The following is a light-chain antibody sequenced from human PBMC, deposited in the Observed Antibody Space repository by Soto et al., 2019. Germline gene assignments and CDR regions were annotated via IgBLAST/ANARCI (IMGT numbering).Light chain of an antibody. Sequence: QSVLTQPPSASGAPGQRVTISCSGSDSNVGSTAVNWYQQVPGTAPKLLIFSNTIRPPRVPDRFSGSKSGASASLVISGLRSEDEADYFCASWDDTLFGWVFGGGTKLTVL. CDR1: DSNVGSTA. J-gene: IGLJ3*02. CDR2: SNT. V-gene: IGLV1-44*01. CDR3: ASWDDTLFGWV.